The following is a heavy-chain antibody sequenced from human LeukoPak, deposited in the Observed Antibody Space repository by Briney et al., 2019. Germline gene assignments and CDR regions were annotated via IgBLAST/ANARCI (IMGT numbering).Heavy chain of an antibody. J-gene: IGHJ4*02. V-gene: IGHV3-23*01. CDR3: AKDIEQSNEQQLESFDY. D-gene: IGHD6-13*01. CDR2: ISGSGGST. Sequence: GGSLRLSCAASGFTFSSYAMSWVRQAPGKGLEWVSAISGSGGSTYYADSVKGRFTISRDNSKNTPYLQMNSLRAEDTAVYYCAKDIEQSNEQQLESFDYWGQGTLVTVSS. CDR1: GFTFSSYA.